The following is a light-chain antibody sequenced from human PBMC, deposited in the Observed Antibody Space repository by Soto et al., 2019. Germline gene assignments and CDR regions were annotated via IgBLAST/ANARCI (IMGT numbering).Light chain of an antibody. Sequence: DIVMTQTPLSSPVTLGQLASISCRSSQSLVPSDGNTYLSWLQQRPGQPPRLLIYKISERFSGVPDRFSGSGAGTDFTLKISRVEAEDVGVYYCMQATQFPITFGQGTRLEVK. V-gene: IGKV2-24*01. CDR3: MQATQFPIT. CDR1: QSLVPSDGNTY. CDR2: KIS. J-gene: IGKJ5*01.